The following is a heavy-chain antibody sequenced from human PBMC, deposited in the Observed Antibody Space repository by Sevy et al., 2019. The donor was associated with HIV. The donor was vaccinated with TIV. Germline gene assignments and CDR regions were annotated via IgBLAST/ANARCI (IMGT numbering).Heavy chain of an antibody. CDR1: GFTFSDHR. CDR2: ISYDGRNNK. Sequence: GGSLRLSCAVFGFTFSDHRMHWVRQAPGKGLEWVAVISYDGRNNKYNVDSVKGRFTISRDNSKNTVYLQMNSLRPEDTAIYYCARDRGEILSSAFDYWGQGTLVTVSS. J-gene: IGHJ4*02. V-gene: IGHV3-30*03. D-gene: IGHD3-16*01. CDR3: ARDRGEILSSAFDY.